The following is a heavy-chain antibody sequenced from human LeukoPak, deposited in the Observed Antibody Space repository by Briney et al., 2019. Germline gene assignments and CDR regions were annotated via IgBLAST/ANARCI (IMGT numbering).Heavy chain of an antibody. J-gene: IGHJ4*02. Sequence: RGSLRLSCAASGFTFSSYSMNWVRQAPGKGLEWVSYISSSGSTIYYADSVKGRFTISRDNAKNSLYLQMNSLRAEDTAVYYCARGTYYYDSSGYIGYWGQGTLVTVSS. CDR3: ARGTYYYDSSGYIGY. CDR2: ISSSGSTI. D-gene: IGHD3-22*01. CDR1: GFTFSSYS. V-gene: IGHV3-48*01.